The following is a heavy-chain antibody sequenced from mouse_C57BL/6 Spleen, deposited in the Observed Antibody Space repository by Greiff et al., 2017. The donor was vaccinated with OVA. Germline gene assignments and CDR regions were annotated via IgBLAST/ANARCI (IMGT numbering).Heavy chain of an antibody. D-gene: IGHD2-3*01. V-gene: IGHV1-69*01. J-gene: IGHJ3*01. CDR2: IDPSDSYT. CDR3: ARFDGAY. Sequence: QVQLKQPGAELVMPGASVKLSCKASGYTFTSYWMHWVKQRPGQGLEWIGEIDPSDSYTNYNQKFKGKSTLTVDNSSSTAYMQLSSLTAEDSAVYDCARFDGAYWGQGTLVTVSA. CDR1: GYTFTSYW.